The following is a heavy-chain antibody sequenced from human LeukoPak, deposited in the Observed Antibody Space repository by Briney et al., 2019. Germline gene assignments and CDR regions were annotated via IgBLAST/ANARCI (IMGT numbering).Heavy chain of an antibody. CDR2: ISGSGGST. Sequence: GGSLRLSCAASGFTFSSYAMSWVRQAPGKGLEWVSAISGSGGSTYYADSVKGRFTISRDNSKNTLYLQMNSLRAEDTAVYYCAKGGYCSSTSCSLINFDYWGQGTLVTVSS. CDR3: AKGGYCSSTSCSLINFDY. CDR1: GFTFSSYA. D-gene: IGHD2-2*01. J-gene: IGHJ4*02. V-gene: IGHV3-23*01.